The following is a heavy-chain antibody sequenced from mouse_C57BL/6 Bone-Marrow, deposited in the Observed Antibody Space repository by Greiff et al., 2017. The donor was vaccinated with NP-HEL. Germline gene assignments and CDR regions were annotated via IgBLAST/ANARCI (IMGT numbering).Heavy chain of an antibody. J-gene: IGHJ1*03. D-gene: IGHD2-2*01. CDR3: ARDRTMVTYWYFDV. CDR1: GYSITSGYY. Sequence: EVHLVESGPGLVKPSQSLSLTCSVTGYSITSGYYWNWIRQFPGNKLEWMGYISYDGSNNYNPSLKNRISITRDTSKNQFFLKLNSVTTEDTATYYCARDRTMVTYWYFDVWGTGTTVTVSS. V-gene: IGHV3-6*01. CDR2: ISYDGSN.